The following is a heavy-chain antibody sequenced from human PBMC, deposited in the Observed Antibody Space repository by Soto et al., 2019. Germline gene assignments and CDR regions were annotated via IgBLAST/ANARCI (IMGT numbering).Heavy chain of an antibody. J-gene: IGHJ6*03. CDR3: ALTTDMRGTQIYYYYYYYMDV. Sequence: QVQLVQSGAEVKKPGASVKVSCKASGYTFTSYDINWVRQATGQGLEWMGWMNPNSGNTGYAQKFQGRVTMTRNTSISTAYMELSSLRSEDTAVYYCALTTDMRGTQIYYYYYYYMDVWGKGTTVTVSS. CDR2: MNPNSGNT. CDR1: GYTFTSYD. V-gene: IGHV1-8*01. D-gene: IGHD4-4*01.